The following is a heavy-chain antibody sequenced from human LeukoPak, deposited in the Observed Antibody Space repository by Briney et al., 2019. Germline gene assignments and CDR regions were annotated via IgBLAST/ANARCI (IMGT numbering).Heavy chain of an antibody. D-gene: IGHD2-15*01. CDR1: GYTFTSYN. V-gene: IGHV1-46*01. Sequence: ASVKVSCKASGYTFTSYNIHWVRQAPGQGLEWMGRINPGGGSISYAQKFQGRVTMTRDTSTSTVYMELSSLRSEDTAVYYCARARGAVVAAIVLDYWGQGTLVTVSS. J-gene: IGHJ4*02. CDR2: INPGGGSI. CDR3: ARARGAVVAAIVLDY.